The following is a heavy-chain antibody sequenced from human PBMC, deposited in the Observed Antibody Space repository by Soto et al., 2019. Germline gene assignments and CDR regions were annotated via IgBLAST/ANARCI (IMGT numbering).Heavy chain of an antibody. V-gene: IGHV4-61*08. J-gene: IGHJ4*02. Sequence: SETLSLTCTVSGGSISGGGYYWSWIRQPPGKGLEWIGSMYYSGSTNYNPSLKSRVTISVDTSKNQFSLKLSSVTAADTAVYYCARHTPAISISDHWGQGTLVTVSS. CDR3: ARHTPAISISDH. D-gene: IGHD2-15*01. CDR2: MYYSGST. CDR1: GGSISGGGYY.